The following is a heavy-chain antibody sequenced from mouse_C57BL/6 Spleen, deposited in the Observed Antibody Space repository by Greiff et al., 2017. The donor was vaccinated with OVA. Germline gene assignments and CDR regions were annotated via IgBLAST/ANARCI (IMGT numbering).Heavy chain of an antibody. CDR1: GFSLTSYA. CDR3: ARRDMDGNPWFAY. Sequence: VKLMESGPGLVAPSQSLSITCTVSGFSLTSYAISWVRQPPGKGLEWLGVIWTGGGTNYNSALKSRLSISKDNSKSQVFLKMNSLQTDDTARYYCARRDMDGNPWFAYWGQGTMVTVSA. D-gene: IGHD2-1*01. J-gene: IGHJ3*01. V-gene: IGHV2-9-1*01. CDR2: IWTGGGT.